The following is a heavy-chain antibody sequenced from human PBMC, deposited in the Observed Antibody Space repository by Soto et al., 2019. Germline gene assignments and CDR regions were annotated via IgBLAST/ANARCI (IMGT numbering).Heavy chain of an antibody. CDR1: GGSISSYY. D-gene: IGHD5-18*01. J-gene: IGHJ4*02. CDR2: IYYSGST. V-gene: IGHV4-59*01. CDR3: ARGRGDTAMAWYY. Sequence: QVQLQESGPGLVKPSETLSLTCTVSGGSISSYYWSWIRQSPGKGLEWIGYIYYSGSTKYNPSLKSRVTISVDTSTNQLSLKLSSVTAADTAVYYCARGRGDTAMAWYYWGQGTLVTVSS.